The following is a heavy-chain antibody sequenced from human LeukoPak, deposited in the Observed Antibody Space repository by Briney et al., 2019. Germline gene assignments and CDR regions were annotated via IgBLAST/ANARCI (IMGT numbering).Heavy chain of an antibody. CDR3: AKDLTQQLGRFDY. J-gene: IGHJ4*02. V-gene: IGHV3-30*18. Sequence: GGSLRLSCAASGFTFSSYGMHWVRQAPGKGLEWVAVISYDGSNKYYADSVKGRFTISRDNSKNTLYLQMNSLGAEDTAVYYCAKDLTQQLGRFDYWGQGTLVTVSS. CDR2: ISYDGSNK. D-gene: IGHD6-13*01. CDR1: GFTFSSYG.